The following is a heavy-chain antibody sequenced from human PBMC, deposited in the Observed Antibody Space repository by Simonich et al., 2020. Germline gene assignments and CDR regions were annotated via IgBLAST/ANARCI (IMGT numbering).Heavy chain of an antibody. Sequence: EVQLVESGGGLVKPGGSLRLSCAASGFNFSSYGMNWVRQAPGRGREWVATMSSSRNYIYYASSVKGRFNISRDNAKNSLYLQMNSLRAEDTAVYYCAREIEAGNAFDIWGQGTMVTVSS. V-gene: IGHV3-21*01. CDR3: AREIEAGNAFDI. CDR1: GFNFSSYG. CDR2: MSSSRNYI. J-gene: IGHJ3*02.